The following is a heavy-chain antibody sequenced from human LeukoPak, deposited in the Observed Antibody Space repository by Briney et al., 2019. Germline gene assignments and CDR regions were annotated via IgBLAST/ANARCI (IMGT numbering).Heavy chain of an antibody. J-gene: IGHJ6*03. Sequence: GGSLRLSCAASGFTFSDYYMSWLRQAPGKGLEWVSYISSDSSTIYYADSVKGRFTISRDNAKNSLYLQVNSLRAEDTAVYYCAKSEAAGTYRLYYMDVWGKGTTVTVSS. V-gene: IGHV3-11*01. CDR2: ISSDSSTI. D-gene: IGHD6-13*01. CDR3: AKSEAAGTYRLYYMDV. CDR1: GFTFSDYY.